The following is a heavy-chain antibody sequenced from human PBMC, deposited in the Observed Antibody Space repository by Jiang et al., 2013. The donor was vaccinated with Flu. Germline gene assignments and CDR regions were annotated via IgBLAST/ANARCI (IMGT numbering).Heavy chain of an antibody. J-gene: IGHJ4*02. CDR3: ARHSPWGTSDY. Sequence: GSGLVKPSGTLSLTCAVSGGSISSSNWWSWIRQPPGKGLEWIGSINYSGNTYYNPSLKSRVTISVDTSKNQFSLGLSSVTAADTAVFYCARHSPWGTSDYWGQGTLVTVSS. CDR2: INYSGNT. D-gene: IGHD3-16*01. V-gene: IGHV4-39*01. CDR1: GGSISSSNW.